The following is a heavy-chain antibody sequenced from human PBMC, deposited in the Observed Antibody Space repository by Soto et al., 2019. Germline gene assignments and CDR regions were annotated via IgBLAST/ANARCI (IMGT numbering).Heavy chain of an antibody. J-gene: IGHJ4*02. Sequence: ASVKVSCKASVYTFTSYGISWVRQAPGQGREWMGWISAYNGNTNYAQKLQGKVTMTTDTYTSTAYMELRSLRSDDTAVYYCATADLPAAELDYWGQGTLVTVSS. V-gene: IGHV1-18*04. CDR1: VYTFTSYG. CDR2: ISAYNGNT. D-gene: IGHD2-2*01. CDR3: ATADLPAAELDY.